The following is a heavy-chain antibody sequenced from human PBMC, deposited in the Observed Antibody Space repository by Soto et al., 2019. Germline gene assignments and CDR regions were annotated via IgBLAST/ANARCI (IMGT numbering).Heavy chain of an antibody. J-gene: IGHJ5*02. CDR3: ARHSSPSTGYDYVWGSYRFRNNWFDP. D-gene: IGHD3-16*02. CDR2: IYYSGST. CDR1: GGSISSSSYY. Sequence: KASETLSLTCTVSGGSISSSSYYWGWIRQPPGKGLEWIGSIYYSGSTYYNPSLKSRVTISVDTSKNQLSLKLSSVTAADTAVYYCARHSSPSTGYDYVWGSYRFRNNWFDPWGQGTLVTVSS. V-gene: IGHV4-39*01.